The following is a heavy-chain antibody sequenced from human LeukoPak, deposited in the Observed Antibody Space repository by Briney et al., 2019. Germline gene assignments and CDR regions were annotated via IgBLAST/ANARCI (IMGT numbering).Heavy chain of an antibody. V-gene: IGHV3-23*01. Sequence: GGSLRLSCAASGLTFSSHWMHWVRQAPGEGLVWVSSISASGGTIYYADSVKGRFTISRDNSKNTLFLQMKSLRVEHTAIYYCAKGANSDTRYYFDYWGQGSLVTVSS. D-gene: IGHD1-26*01. CDR2: ISASGGTI. J-gene: IGHJ4*02. CDR3: AKGANSDTRYYFDY. CDR1: GLTFSSHW.